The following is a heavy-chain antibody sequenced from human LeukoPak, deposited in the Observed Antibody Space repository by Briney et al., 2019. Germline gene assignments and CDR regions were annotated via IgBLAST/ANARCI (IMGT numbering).Heavy chain of an antibody. CDR3: ARAEHSWNSQNPFDH. CDR2: IYPSGDTA. D-gene: IGHD1-7*01. Sequence: ASVKVSCKASGYTFTSYYIHWVRQAPGQGLEWMGVIYPSGDTAIYAQRFQGRVTMTRDMSTSTVYMELSSLRYEDTAVYYCARAEHSWNSQNPFDHWGQGTLVTVSS. CDR1: GYTFTSYY. J-gene: IGHJ4*02. V-gene: IGHV1-46*01.